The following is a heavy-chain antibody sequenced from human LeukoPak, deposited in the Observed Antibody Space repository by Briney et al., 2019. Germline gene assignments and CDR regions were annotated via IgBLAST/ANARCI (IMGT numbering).Heavy chain of an antibody. CDR2: INHSGST. J-gene: IGHJ2*01. D-gene: IGHD4-17*01. Sequence: KPSEILSLTCAVYGGSFSGHYWTWIRQPPGKGLEWIGEINHSGSTNYNPSLKSRVTISVDTSKNQFSLKLSSVTAADTAVYYFARLVGDYHGGWYFDLWGGGTLVTVSS. CDR1: GGSFSGHY. V-gene: IGHV4-34*01. CDR3: ARLVGDYHGGWYFDL.